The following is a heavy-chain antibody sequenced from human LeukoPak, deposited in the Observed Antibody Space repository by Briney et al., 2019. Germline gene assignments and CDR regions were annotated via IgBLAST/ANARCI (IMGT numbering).Heavy chain of an antibody. CDR1: GGSISSSNW. CDR3: ASNEWSGYYFDY. V-gene: IGHV4-4*02. Sequence: SGTLSLTCAVSGGSISSSNWWSWVRQPPGKGLEWIAEIYHSGNTNYNPSLRSRVTISIDTSKNQFSLQLTSVTAADTALYYCASNEWSGYYFDYWGQGTLVTVSS. J-gene: IGHJ4*02. D-gene: IGHD3-3*01. CDR2: IYHSGNT.